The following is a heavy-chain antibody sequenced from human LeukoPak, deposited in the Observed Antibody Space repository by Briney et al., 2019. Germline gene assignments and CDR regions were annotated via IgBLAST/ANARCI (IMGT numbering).Heavy chain of an antibody. CDR2: IRSKANSYAT. V-gene: IGHV3-73*01. CDR3: AAPRASTYYYGMDV. D-gene: IGHD1-1*01. J-gene: IGHJ6*02. CDR1: GFTFSGSA. Sequence: GGSLRLSCAASGFTFSGSAMHWVRQASGKGLEWVGRIRSKANSYATAYAASVKDRFTISRDDSKNTAYLQMNSLKTEDTAVYYCAAPRASTYYYGMDVWGQGTTVTVSS.